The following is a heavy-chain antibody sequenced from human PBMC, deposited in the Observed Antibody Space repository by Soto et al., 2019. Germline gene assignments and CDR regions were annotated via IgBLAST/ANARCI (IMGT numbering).Heavy chain of an antibody. CDR1: GFTFSSYA. V-gene: IGHV3-23*01. D-gene: IGHD3-3*01. J-gene: IGHJ4*02. CDR2: ISGSGGST. Sequence: GGSLRLSCAASGFTFSSYAMSWVRQAPGKGLEWVSAISGSGGSTYYADSVKGRFTISRDNSKNTLYLQMNSLRAEDTAVYYCAKAGRFLEWLLPDYWGQGTLVTVSS. CDR3: AKAGRFLEWLLPDY.